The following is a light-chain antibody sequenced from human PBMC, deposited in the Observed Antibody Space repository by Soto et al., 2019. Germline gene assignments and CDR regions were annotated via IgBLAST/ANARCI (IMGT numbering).Light chain of an antibody. CDR2: DVS. V-gene: IGLV2-14*01. CDR1: SSDVGGYNY. CDR3: SPYTSSTTLYV. J-gene: IGLJ1*01. Sequence: QSALTQPASVSGSPGQSITISCTGTSSDVGGYNYVSWYQQHPGKAPKLMIYDVSNRPSGVSNRFSGSKSGNTASLTISGLQAEDEADYYCSPYTSSTTLYVFGTGTKV.